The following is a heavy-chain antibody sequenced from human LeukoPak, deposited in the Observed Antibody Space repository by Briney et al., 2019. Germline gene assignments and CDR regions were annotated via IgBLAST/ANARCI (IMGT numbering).Heavy chain of an antibody. J-gene: IGHJ6*02. CDR1: GYSISSGYY. D-gene: IGHD3-22*01. Sequence: ESSETLSLTCTVSGYSISSGYYWGWIRQPPGKGLEWIGSIYHSGSTYYNPSLKSRVTISVDTSKNQFSLKLSSVTAADTAVYYCARDLPVYYYDSSGYYPNYYGMDVWGQGTTVTVSS. CDR3: ARDLPVYYYDSSGYYPNYYGMDV. V-gene: IGHV4-38-2*02. CDR2: IYHSGST.